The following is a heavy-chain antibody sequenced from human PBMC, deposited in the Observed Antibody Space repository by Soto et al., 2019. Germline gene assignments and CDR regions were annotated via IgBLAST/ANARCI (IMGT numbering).Heavy chain of an antibody. J-gene: IGHJ4*02. CDR1: GGTFSSYT. CDR3: ASNAYGDDSYLFDY. CDR2: IIPILGIA. D-gene: IGHD4-17*01. V-gene: IGHV1-69*02. Sequence: QVQLVQSGAEVKKPGSSVKVSCKASGGTFSSYTISWVRQAPGQGLEWMGRIIPILGIANYAQKFQGRVTITADKSTSTAYMELSSLRSEDTAVYYCASNAYGDDSYLFDYWGQGTLVTVAS.